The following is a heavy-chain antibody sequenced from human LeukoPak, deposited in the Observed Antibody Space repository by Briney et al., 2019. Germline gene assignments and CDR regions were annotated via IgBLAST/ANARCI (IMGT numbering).Heavy chain of an antibody. CDR3: ARDLKYYGLGGRYYYYGMDV. J-gene: IGHJ6*02. D-gene: IGHD3-16*01. CDR1: GGSISSSSYY. V-gene: IGHV4-39*07. CDR2: IYYSGST. Sequence: PSETLSLTCTVSGGSISSSSYYWGWIRQPPGKGLEWIGSIYYSGSTYYNPSLKSRVTISVDTSKNQFSLKLSSVTAADTAVYYCARDLKYYGLGGRYYYYGMDVWGQGTTVTVSS.